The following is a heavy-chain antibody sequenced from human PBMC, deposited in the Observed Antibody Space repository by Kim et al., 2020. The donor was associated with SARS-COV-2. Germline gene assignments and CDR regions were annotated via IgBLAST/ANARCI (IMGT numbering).Heavy chain of an antibody. J-gene: IGHJ6*02. CDR3: AKAFYSSSWYDFYYYGMDV. Sequence: GRFTISRDNSKNTLYLQMNSLRAEDTAVYYCAKAFYSSSWYDFYYYGMDVWGQGTTVTVSS. D-gene: IGHD6-13*01. V-gene: IGHV3-30*02.